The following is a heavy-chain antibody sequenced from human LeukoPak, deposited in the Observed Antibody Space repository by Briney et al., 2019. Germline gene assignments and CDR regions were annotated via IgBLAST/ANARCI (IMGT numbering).Heavy chain of an antibody. CDR1: GFTFSSYA. CDR2: ISYDGSNK. Sequence: GRSLRLSCAASGFTFSSYAMHWVRQAPGKGLEWVAVISYDGSNKYYADSVKGRFTISRDNSKNTLYLQMNSLRAEDTAVYYCAKIHAWGLGYFDYWGQGTLVTVSS. J-gene: IGHJ4*02. V-gene: IGHV3-30-3*02. D-gene: IGHD3-16*01. CDR3: AKIHAWGLGYFDY.